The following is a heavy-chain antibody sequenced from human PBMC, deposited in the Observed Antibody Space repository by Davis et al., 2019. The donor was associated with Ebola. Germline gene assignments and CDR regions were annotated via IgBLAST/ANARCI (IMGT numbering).Heavy chain of an antibody. V-gene: IGHV4-4*02. CDR2: IFHSGTT. CDR1: GGSISSANY. D-gene: IGHD3-22*01. CDR3: ARVSYDTSSYSCDH. J-gene: IGHJ5*02. Sequence: PSETLSLTCAVSGGSISSANYWTWVRQPPGKGLEWLGEIFHSGTTNYHPSLKSRLTISIDKAKNQFYLSLSSVTAADTAMYYCARVSYDTSSYSCDHWGQGTLVTVSS.